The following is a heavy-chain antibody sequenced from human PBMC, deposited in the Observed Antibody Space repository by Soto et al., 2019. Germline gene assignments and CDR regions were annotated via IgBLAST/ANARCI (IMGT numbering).Heavy chain of an antibody. CDR3: ARDAAVAPSYYYAMAV. D-gene: IGHD6-19*01. J-gene: IGHJ6*02. CDR2: MNPNSGNT. Sequence: ASVKVSCKASGNTFTSYDINWVRQATGQRLEWMGWMNPNSGNTGYAQKFQGRVTMTRNTSISTAYMELSSLRSEDTAVYYCARDAAVAPSYYYAMAVWVQGTTVTVSS. V-gene: IGHV1-8*01. CDR1: GNTFTSYD.